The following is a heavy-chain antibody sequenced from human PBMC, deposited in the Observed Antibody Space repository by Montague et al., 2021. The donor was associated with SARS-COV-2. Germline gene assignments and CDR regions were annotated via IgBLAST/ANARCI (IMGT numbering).Heavy chain of an antibody. Sequence: SETLSLTCTVSIGSISSYYWSWIRQPPGKGLEWIGSIYYSGSTNYNPSLKSRVTISVDTSKNQFSLKLSSVTAADTAVYYCARSVFSASCRKGLWGVSSVGSFSMDVWGQGTTVTVSS. D-gene: IGHD3-10*01. V-gene: IGHV4-59*01. CDR3: ARSVFSASCRKGLWGVSSVGSFSMDV. CDR1: IGSISSYY. CDR2: IYYSGST. J-gene: IGHJ6*02.